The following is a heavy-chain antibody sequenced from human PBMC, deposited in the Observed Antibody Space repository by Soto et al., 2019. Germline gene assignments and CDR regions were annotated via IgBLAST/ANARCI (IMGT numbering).Heavy chain of an antibody. CDR2: IYSGGST. J-gene: IGHJ6*03. V-gene: IGHV3-66*01. D-gene: IGHD3-3*01. Sequence: GGSLRLSCAASGFTVSSNYMSWVHQAPGKGLEWVSVIYSGGSTYYANSVKGRFTISRDNSKNTLYLQMNSLGAEDTAVYYCARGGGRYYYYYMDVWGKGTTVTVSS. CDR1: GFTVSSNY. CDR3: ARGGGRYYYYYMDV.